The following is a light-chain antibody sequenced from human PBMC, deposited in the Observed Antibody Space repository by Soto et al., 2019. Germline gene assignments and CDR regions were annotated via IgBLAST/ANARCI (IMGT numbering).Light chain of an antibody. CDR3: QQYKSFSLT. CDR2: GAS. J-gene: IGKJ4*01. V-gene: IGKV3-20*01. CDR1: QSVSSSY. Sequence: EIVLTQSPATLSLSPGERATLSCRASQSVSSSYLAWYQQKPGQAPRLLIYGASRRATGIRDRFSGSGSGTEGSITISSLQPDDFETYYCQQYKSFSLTFGGGTKGDIK.